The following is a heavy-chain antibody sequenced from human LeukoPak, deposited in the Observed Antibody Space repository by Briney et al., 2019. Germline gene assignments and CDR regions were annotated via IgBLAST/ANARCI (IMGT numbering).Heavy chain of an antibody. CDR1: GYTFTSYY. D-gene: IGHD3-10*01. CDR2: INPSGGST. Sequence: GASVKVSCKASGYTFTSYYMHWVRQAPGQGLEWMGIINPSGGSTSYAQKFQGRVTMTRDTSTSTVYMELSSPRSEDTAVYYCAREESLLWFRELSPNWFDPWGQGTLVTVSS. V-gene: IGHV1-46*01. J-gene: IGHJ5*02. CDR3: AREESLLWFRELSPNWFDP.